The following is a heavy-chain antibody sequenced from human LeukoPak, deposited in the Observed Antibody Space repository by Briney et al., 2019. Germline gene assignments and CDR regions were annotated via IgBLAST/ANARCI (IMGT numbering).Heavy chain of an antibody. CDR3: VRVKSGSISDS. D-gene: IGHD1-26*01. V-gene: IGHV4-39*07. CDR2: ISYSGST. J-gene: IGHJ4*02. Sequence: SQTLSLTCTVSGGSISSGNYYWGWIRQPPGQGLEWIATISYSGSTYYNPSVKSRVTISRDMSKNQFSLSLNSATAADTAVYYCVRVKSGSISDSWGQGTLVTVSS. CDR1: GGSISSGNYY.